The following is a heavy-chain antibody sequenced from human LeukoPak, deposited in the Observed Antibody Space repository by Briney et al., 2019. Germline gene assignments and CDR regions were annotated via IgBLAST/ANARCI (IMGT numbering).Heavy chain of an antibody. V-gene: IGHV1-2*02. CDR1: GYTFTGYY. J-gene: IGHJ3*02. CDR3: ARVRGFIAARPSPGSGAFDI. CDR2: INPNSGGT. D-gene: IGHD6-6*01. Sequence: GASVKVSCKASGYTFTGYYMHWVRQAPGQGLEWMGWINPNSGGTNYAQKFQGRVTMTRDTSISTAYMELSRLRSDDTAVYYCARVRGFIAARPSPGSGAFDIWGQGTMVTVSS.